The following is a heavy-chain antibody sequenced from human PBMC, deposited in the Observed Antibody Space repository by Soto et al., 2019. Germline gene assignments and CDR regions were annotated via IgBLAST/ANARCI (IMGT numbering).Heavy chain of an antibody. Sequence: QVQLQESGPGLVKPSQTLSLTCSVSGDSIRGCGHYWNWIRQFTGKGLEWIGYVYHSGSTNYNPALRGRLTISIDPSKNQFSLMLISVTAADTALYYCARDTCLAATVWGYWGHGTQVTVSS. V-gene: IGHV4-31*03. CDR3: ARDTCLAATVWGY. J-gene: IGHJ4*03. CDR1: GDSIRGCGHY. D-gene: IGHD7-27*01. CDR2: VYHSGST.